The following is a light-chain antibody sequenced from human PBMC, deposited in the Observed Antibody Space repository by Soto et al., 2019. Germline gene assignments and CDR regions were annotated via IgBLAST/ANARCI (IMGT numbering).Light chain of an antibody. CDR2: DVF. Sequence: DIQMTQSASSLPASVGDTVTISCQASQDISKYLNWFQQKPGKAPKLLIYDVFNVETGVPSRFSGRGSGTDFTLIISNLQPEDFATYYCQQYDQLPITFGGETTVDI. CDR3: QQYDQLPIT. V-gene: IGKV1-33*01. J-gene: IGKJ4*01. CDR1: QDISKY.